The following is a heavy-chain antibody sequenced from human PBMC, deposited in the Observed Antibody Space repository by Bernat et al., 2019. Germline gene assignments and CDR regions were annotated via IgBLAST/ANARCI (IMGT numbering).Heavy chain of an antibody. CDR2: INHSGST. CDR3: ARGLGLGYDILTGYPLLGYFDY. Sequence: QVQLQQWGAGLLKPSETLSLTCAVYGGSFSGYYWSWIRQPPGKGREWIGEINHSGSTNYNPSLKSRVTISVDTSKNQFSLKLSSVTAADTAVYYCARGLGLGYDILTGYPLLGYFDYWGQGTLVTVSS. J-gene: IGHJ4*02. CDR1: GGSFSGYY. V-gene: IGHV4-34*01. D-gene: IGHD3-9*01.